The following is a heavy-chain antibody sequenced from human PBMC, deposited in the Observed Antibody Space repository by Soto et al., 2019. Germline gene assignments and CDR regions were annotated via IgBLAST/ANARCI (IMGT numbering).Heavy chain of an antibody. D-gene: IGHD5-18*01. V-gene: IGHV4-31*03. Sequence: SETLSLTCTVSGGSISSGDYYWTWIRQHPGKGLEWIGYINYSGSTNYNPSHKSRVTMSVDTSKNQFSLKLTSVTAADTAVYYCARGRGYSYGLDPWGQGTLVTVSS. CDR1: GGSISSGDYY. CDR3: ARGRGYSYGLDP. J-gene: IGHJ5*02. CDR2: INYSGST.